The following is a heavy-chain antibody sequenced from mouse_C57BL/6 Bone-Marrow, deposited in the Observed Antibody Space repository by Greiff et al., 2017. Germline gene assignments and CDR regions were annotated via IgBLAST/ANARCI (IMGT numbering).Heavy chain of an antibody. Sequence: EVKLVESGEGLVKPGGSLKLSCAASGFTFSSYAMSWLRQTPEKRLEWVAYISSGGDYIYYADTVKGRFTISRDNARNTLYLQMSSLKSEDTAMYYCTRDRYYGSRYYAMDYWGQGTSVTVSS. V-gene: IGHV5-9-1*02. CDR2: ISSGGDYI. CDR3: TRDRYYGSRYYAMDY. CDR1: GFTFSSYA. D-gene: IGHD1-1*01. J-gene: IGHJ4*01.